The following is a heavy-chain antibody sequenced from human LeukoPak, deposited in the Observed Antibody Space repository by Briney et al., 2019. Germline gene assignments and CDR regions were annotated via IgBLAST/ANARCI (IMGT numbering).Heavy chain of an antibody. V-gene: IGHV3-21*01. CDR1: GFTFSSYS. CDR3: ARDKVVGATFFDY. J-gene: IGHJ4*02. Sequence: GGSLRLSCAASGFTFSSYSMTWVRQALGKGLEWVSSISSSSSYIYYADSVKGRVTISRDNAKNSLYLQMNSLRDEDTAVYYCARDKVVGATFFDYWGQGTLVTVSS. CDR2: ISSSSSYI. D-gene: IGHD1-26*01.